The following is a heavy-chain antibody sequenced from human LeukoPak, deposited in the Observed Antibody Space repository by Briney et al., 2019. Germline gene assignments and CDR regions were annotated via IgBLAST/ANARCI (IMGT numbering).Heavy chain of an antibody. D-gene: IGHD6-13*01. J-gene: IGHJ5*02. CDR2: ISGSGGST. V-gene: IGHV3-23*01. Sequence: GGSLRLSCAASGFAFTSYAMSWVRQAPGKGLEWVSAISGSGGSTYYADSVKGRFTISRDNSKNTLYLQMNSLRAEDTAVYYCAKPRPSYSSSWYDHWGQGTLVTVSS. CDR1: GFAFTSYA. CDR3: AKPRPSYSSSWYDH.